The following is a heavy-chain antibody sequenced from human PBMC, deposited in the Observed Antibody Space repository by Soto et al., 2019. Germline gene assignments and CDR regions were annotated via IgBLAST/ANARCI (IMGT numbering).Heavy chain of an antibody. CDR3: ARGLYYYDSSGYWGY. CDR2: IRRSSSTK. V-gene: IGHV3-48*02. CDR1: GFTFSSYW. D-gene: IGHD3-22*01. Sequence: GGSLRLSCAASGFTFSSYWMSWVRQAPGKGLEWVSNIRRSSSTKYYADSVKGRFTISRDNAKNSLYLQMNSLRDEDTAVYYCARGLYYYDSSGYWGYWGQGTLVTVSS. J-gene: IGHJ4*02.